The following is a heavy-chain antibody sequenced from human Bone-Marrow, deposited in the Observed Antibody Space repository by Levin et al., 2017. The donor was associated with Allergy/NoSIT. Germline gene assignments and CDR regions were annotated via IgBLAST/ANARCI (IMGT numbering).Heavy chain of an antibody. CDR2: ISSSGNYK. J-gene: IGHJ4*02. D-gene: IGHD3-10*02. Sequence: PWGSLRLSCSVAGFFLSDYSMHWVRQAPGKGLEWVSSISSSGNYKNYGDSVKGRFTISRDTDRKSLYLQMDSLRADDSAIYYCARAKFAEASPFDSWGQGALVTVSS. CDR1: GFFLSDYS. CDR3: ARAKFAEASPFDS. V-gene: IGHV3-21*01.